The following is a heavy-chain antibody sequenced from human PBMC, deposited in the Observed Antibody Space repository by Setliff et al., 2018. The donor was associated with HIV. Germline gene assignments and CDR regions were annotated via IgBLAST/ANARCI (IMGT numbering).Heavy chain of an antibody. D-gene: IGHD3-22*01. Sequence: ASVKVSCKASGYTFTGNYIHWVRQAPGQGLEWMGWINPNSGGTNYEQKFQGRVTMTRDTSISTAYMELSRLRSDDTALYYCARDRHHYDSSGFDAFDLWGQGTMVTVSS. CDR3: ARDRHHYDSSGFDAFDL. CDR2: INPNSGGT. J-gene: IGHJ3*01. V-gene: IGHV1-2*02. CDR1: GYTFTGNY.